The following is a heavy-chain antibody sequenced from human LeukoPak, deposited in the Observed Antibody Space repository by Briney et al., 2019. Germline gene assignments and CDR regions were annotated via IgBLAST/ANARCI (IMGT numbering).Heavy chain of an antibody. J-gene: IGHJ6*04. CDR3: AELGITMIGGV. V-gene: IGHV3-48*04. Sequence: GGSLRLSCAASGFTFSSYGMHWVRQAPGKGLEWVSYISSSGSTIYYADSVKGRFTISRDNAKNSLYLQMNSLRAEDTAVYYCAELGITMIGGVWGKGTTVTIPS. CDR1: GFTFSSYG. D-gene: IGHD3-10*02. CDR2: ISSSGSTI.